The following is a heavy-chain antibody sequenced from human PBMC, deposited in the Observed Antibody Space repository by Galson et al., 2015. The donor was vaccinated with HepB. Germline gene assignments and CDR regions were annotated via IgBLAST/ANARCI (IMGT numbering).Heavy chain of an antibody. CDR1: GFNSSNYG. CDR2: ILYDGSNK. V-gene: IGHV3-30*03. CDR3: VRGTTAPDY. Sequence: SLRLSCAASGFNSSNYGMHWVRQAPGKGLEWVAVILYDGSNKYYVDSVKGRFTISRDNSKNTLYLQMNSLRAEDTARYYCVRGTTAPDYWAQGTLVTVSS. J-gene: IGHJ4*02. D-gene: IGHD2/OR15-2a*01.